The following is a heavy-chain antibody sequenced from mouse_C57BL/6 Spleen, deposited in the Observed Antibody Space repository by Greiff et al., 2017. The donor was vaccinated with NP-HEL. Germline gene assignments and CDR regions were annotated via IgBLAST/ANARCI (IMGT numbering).Heavy chain of an antibody. V-gene: IGHV6-3*01. CDR2: IRLKSDNYAT. D-gene: IGHD1-1*01. CDR3: TEYYGSSPTFDY. Sequence: DVQLVESGGGLVQPGGSMKLSCVASGFTFSNYWMNWVRQSPEKGLEWVAQIRLKSDNYATHSAESVKGRFTISRDDSKSIVYLQMNNLRAEDTGIYYCTEYYGSSPTFDYWGQGTTLTVSS. CDR1: GFTFSNYW. J-gene: IGHJ2*01.